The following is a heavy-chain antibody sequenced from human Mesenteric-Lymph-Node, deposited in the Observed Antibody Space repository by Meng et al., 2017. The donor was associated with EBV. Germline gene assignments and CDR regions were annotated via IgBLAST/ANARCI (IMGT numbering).Heavy chain of an antibody. D-gene: IGHD3-10*01. CDR1: GGSFSGFY. J-gene: IGHJ4*02. CDR2: INHRRDT. CDR3: GGGYISGVPDFGY. V-gene: IGHV4-34*01. Sequence: QLLPWGAGLLKPSEPLSLPCAVSGGSFSGFYWSWIRQSPGKGLEWIGEINHRRDTNYHPSLKSRVTISLDASKNQFSLKLTSVTAADTAVYYCGGGYISGVPDFGYWGQGTLVTVSS.